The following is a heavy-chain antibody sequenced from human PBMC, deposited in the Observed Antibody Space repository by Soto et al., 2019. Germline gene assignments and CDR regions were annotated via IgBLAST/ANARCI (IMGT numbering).Heavy chain of an antibody. CDR3: ARFADYGDYLSYFDY. D-gene: IGHD4-17*01. Sequence: PSETLSLTCTVSGGSISSSSYYWGWIRQPPGKGLEWIGSIYYSGSTYYNQSLKSRVTISVDTSKNQFSLKLSSVTAADTAVYYCARFADYGDYLSYFDYWGQGTLVTVSS. V-gene: IGHV4-39*01. CDR1: GGSISSSSYY. CDR2: IYYSGST. J-gene: IGHJ4*02.